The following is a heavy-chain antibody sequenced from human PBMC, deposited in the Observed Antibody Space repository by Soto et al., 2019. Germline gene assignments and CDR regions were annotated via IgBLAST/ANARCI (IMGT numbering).Heavy chain of an antibody. V-gene: IGHV1-69*01. J-gene: IGHJ4*02. CDR3: AREGASGSHIGY. Sequence: QVQLVQSGAEVKKPGSSVKVSCKASGGTFSSYAISWVRQAPGQGLEWMGVIIPIFGTANYAQKFQGRVTITADESTSTAYMELSSLRSEYTAVYYCAREGASGSHIGYWGQGTLVTVSS. CDR2: IIPIFGTA. D-gene: IGHD3-22*01. CDR1: GGTFSSYA.